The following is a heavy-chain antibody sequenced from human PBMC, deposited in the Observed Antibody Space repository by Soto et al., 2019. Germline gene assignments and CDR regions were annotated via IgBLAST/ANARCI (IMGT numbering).Heavy chain of an antibody. J-gene: IGHJ4*02. D-gene: IGHD4-17*01. CDR2: IYYTGRT. Sequence: QVQLQESGPGLVKPSQTLSLTCTVSGGSISSGGFHWSWIRQHPGKGLEWIGYIYYTGRTYYNPSLKRRLTISVDTSKNQFSLKLSSVTAADTAVYYCARFSRPSYGDYFDDWGQGTLVTVSS. V-gene: IGHV4-31*03. CDR3: ARFSRPSYGDYFDD. CDR1: GGSISSGGFH.